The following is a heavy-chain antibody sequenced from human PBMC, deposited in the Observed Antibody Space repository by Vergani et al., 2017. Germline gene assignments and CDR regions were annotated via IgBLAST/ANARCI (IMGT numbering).Heavy chain of an antibody. D-gene: IGHD1-14*01. CDR2: VNPEGTNT. CDR3: ARGARREAECTGLDS. J-gene: IGHJ4*02. Sequence: EVQLVESGGGLVQPGGSLRLSCAASGFTFSRHWMHWVRQAPGKGLVWVSRVNPEGTNTPYADSVKVRFTLSRDNAENMMYLQLNSLRDEDTAVYYCARGARREAECTGLDSWGQGTLVTVSS. CDR1: GFTFSRHW. V-gene: IGHV3-74*01.